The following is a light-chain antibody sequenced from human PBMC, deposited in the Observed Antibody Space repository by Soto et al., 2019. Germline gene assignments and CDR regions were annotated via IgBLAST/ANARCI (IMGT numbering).Light chain of an antibody. V-gene: IGKV1-39*01. CDR3: QQSYSTRLT. J-gene: IGKJ5*01. CDR1: QNISSY. Sequence: DIQMTQSPSSLSASVGDRVTITCRASQNISSYLSWYQQKPGKAPKLLISAASSLQSGVPSRFSGSGSGTDFTLTISSLQPEDFATYYCQQSYSTRLTFGQGTRLEIK. CDR2: AAS.